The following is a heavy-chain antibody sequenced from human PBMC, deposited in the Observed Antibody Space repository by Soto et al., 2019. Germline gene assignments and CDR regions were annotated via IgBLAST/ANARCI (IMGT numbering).Heavy chain of an antibody. D-gene: IGHD4-17*01. CDR3: AREIIPLTTDWYFDL. J-gene: IGHJ2*01. Sequence: QVQLQESGPGLVKPSETLSLTCTVSGGSISGGGYYWSWIRQPPGKGLEWIGYTYDSGSTYYNPSLKSRISRSVDTSKNQFSLRLTSVTAADTAVYYCAREIIPLTTDWYFDLWGRGTLVTVSS. V-gene: IGHV4-30-4*01. CDR1: GGSISGGGYY. CDR2: TYDSGST.